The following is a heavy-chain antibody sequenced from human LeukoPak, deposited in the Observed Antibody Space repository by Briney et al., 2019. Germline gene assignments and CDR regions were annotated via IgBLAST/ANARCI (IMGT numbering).Heavy chain of an antibody. CDR2: IRYDGSQK. Sequence: PGRSLRLSCAVSGCTFSNYAMHWVRQAPGKGLEWVAYIRYDGSQKYYGDSVKGRFTISRDNSKNTVYLQMNSLRDEDTAVYYCARDLLSLPHKYFDSWGQGTLVTVSS. CDR1: GCTFSNYA. J-gene: IGHJ4*02. D-gene: IGHD3-16*01. CDR3: ARDLLSLPHKYFDS. V-gene: IGHV3-30*04.